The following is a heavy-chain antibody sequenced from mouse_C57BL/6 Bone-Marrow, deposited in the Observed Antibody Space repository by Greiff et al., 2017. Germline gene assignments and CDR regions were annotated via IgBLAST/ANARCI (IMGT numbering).Heavy chain of an antibody. CDR2: ISYDGSN. CDR1: GYSITSGDY. Sequence: ESGPGLVKPSQSLSLTCSVTGYSITSGDYWNWIRQFPGNKLEWMGYISYDGSNNYNPSLKNRTSITRDKSKNHFFLKLNPVTTEDTATYYCARRKMITVFDYWGQGTSLTVSS. D-gene: IGHD2-4*01. J-gene: IGHJ2*02. V-gene: IGHV3-6*01. CDR3: ARRKMITVFDY.